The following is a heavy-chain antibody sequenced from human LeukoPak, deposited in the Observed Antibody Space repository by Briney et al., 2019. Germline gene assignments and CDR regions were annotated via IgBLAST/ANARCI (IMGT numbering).Heavy chain of an antibody. J-gene: IGHJ6*02. CDR1: GFTFSNYG. CDR3: AKGVVAATNAAYYGMDV. V-gene: IGHV3-30*18. CDR2: ISYDESDK. Sequence: QPGGSLRLSCAASGFTFSNYGMHWVRQAPGKGLEWVAVISYDESDKYYADSVEGRFTISRDNSKNTLYLQMNSLRPEDTAVYYCAKGVVAATNAAYYGMDVWGQGTTVTVSS. D-gene: IGHD2-15*01.